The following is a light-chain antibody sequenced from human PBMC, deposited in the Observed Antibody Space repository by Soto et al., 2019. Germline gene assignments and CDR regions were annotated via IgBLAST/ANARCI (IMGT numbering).Light chain of an antibody. CDR1: QTVSSN. J-gene: IGKJ1*01. CDR3: QQYNNWPRT. CDR2: GAS. V-gene: IGKV3-15*01. Sequence: EIVMTQSPATLSVSPGEGATLSCRASQTVSSNLAWYQQVPGQAPMLLIYGASTRATGVPARFSGSGSGTEFTLTISRLQSEDFAVYYCQQYNNWPRTFGQGTKVEVK.